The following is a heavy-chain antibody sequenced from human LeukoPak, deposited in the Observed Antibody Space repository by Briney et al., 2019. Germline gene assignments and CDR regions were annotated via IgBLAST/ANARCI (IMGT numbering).Heavy chain of an antibody. CDR3: ESKSSDHSELRFDY. V-gene: IGHV4-59*01. J-gene: IGHJ4*02. CDR1: SDSIRSYY. D-gene: IGHD1-7*01. CDR2: FYYTGST. Sequence: SETLSLTCTVSSDSIRSYYWSWIRQPPGKGLEWIGYFYYTGSTNYNPSLKSRVTISVDTSKNQFSLKLNSVTDADTAVYYCESKSSDHSELRFDYWGQGTLVTVSS.